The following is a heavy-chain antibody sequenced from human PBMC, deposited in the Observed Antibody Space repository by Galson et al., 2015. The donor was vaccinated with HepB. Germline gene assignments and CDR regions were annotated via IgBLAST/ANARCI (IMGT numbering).Heavy chain of an antibody. CDR3: ARDRYSHNLDAEY. J-gene: IGHJ4*02. Sequence: ETLSLPCSVSGGSLSNRDYLWAWIRQSPGKGLEWIASIYHSGNTYYNPSLQHRVTKSIDTSRNDFHLKVNSVTAADTVLYYCARDRYSHNLDAEYWGQGTLVTVSS. V-gene: IGHV4-39*02. CDR1: GGSLSNRDYL. CDR2: IYHSGNT. D-gene: IGHD3/OR15-3a*01.